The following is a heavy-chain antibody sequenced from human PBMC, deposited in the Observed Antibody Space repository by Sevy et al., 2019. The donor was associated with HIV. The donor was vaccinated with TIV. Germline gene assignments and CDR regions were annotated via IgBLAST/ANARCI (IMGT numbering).Heavy chain of an antibody. CDR2: INPSGGST. V-gene: IGHV1-46*01. CDR1: GYTFTSYY. Sequence: ASVKVSCKASGYTFTSYYMHWVRQAPGQGLEWMGIINPSGGSTSYAQKFQGRVTMTRETSTSTVYMELSSLRSEDTAVYYCARDHTLTYYYDSSGHDAFDIWGQGTMVTVSS. J-gene: IGHJ3*02. CDR3: ARDHTLTYYYDSSGHDAFDI. D-gene: IGHD3-22*01.